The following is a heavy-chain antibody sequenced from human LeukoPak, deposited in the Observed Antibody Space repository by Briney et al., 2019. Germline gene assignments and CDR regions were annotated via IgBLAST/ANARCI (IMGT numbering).Heavy chain of an antibody. J-gene: IGHJ6*04. Sequence: GASVKLSCKASGYTFTSYYMHWVRQAPGQGLEWMGIINPSGGSTSYAQKFQGRVTMTRDASTSTVYMELSSLRSEDTAVYYCARKGGDYDFWSAMDVWGKGTTVTVSS. CDR1: GYTFTSYY. D-gene: IGHD3-3*01. CDR2: INPSGGST. CDR3: ARKGGDYDFWSAMDV. V-gene: IGHV1-46*03.